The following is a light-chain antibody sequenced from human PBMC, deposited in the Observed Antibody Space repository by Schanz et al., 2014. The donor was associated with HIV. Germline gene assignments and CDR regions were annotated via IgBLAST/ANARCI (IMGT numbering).Light chain of an antibody. CDR2: AAS. Sequence: AIRMTQSPPSFSASTGDRVTITCRASQTISNHLAWYQQKPGRAPKLLIYAASTLQSGVPSRFSGSGSGTEFTLTISSLQPDDFATYYCQQSDTFPYTFGQGTKLDIQ. CDR3: QQSDTFPYT. V-gene: IGKV1-8*01. J-gene: IGKJ2*01. CDR1: QTISNH.